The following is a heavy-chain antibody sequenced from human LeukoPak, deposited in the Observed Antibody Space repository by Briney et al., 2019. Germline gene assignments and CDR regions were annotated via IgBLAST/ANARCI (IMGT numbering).Heavy chain of an antibody. CDR1: GFTFTNAW. J-gene: IGHJ4*02. D-gene: IGHD3-10*01. CDR2: IKSKGDGETT. V-gene: IGHV3-15*01. Sequence: PGESLRLSCAASGFTFTNAWMNWVRQAPGKGLAWVGRIKSKGDGETTDYAAPVKGRFTMSRDNSKATLYLQMNYLEAEDTADYYCTTDLGLTMIRGVIVSWGQGALVTVSS. CDR3: TTDLGLTMIRGVIVS.